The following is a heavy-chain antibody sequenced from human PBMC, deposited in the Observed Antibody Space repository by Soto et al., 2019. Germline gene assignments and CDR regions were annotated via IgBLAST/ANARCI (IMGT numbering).Heavy chain of an antibody. CDR1: GFTFSSYG. J-gene: IGHJ4*02. CDR2: ISYDGSNK. Sequence: QVQLVESGGGVVQPGRSLRLSCAASGFTFSSYGMHWVRQAPGKGLEWVAVISYDGSNKYYADSVKGRFTISRDNSKNTLYLQMNSLRAEDTAVYYCAKDRTGGYETFDYWGQGTLGTVSS. CDR3: AKDRTGGYETFDY. V-gene: IGHV3-30*18. D-gene: IGHD5-12*01.